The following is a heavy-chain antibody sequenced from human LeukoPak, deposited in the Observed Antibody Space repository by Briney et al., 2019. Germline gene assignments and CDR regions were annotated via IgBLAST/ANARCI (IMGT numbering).Heavy chain of an antibody. CDR2: ISSSSSTI. V-gene: IGHV3-48*04. Sequence: GGSLRLSCAASGFTFSSYAMHWVRQAPGKGLEWVSYISSSSSTIYYADSVKGRFTISRDNAKNSLYLQMNSLRAEDTAVYYCAVLRDTMIVVVSPFDYWGQGTLVTVSS. CDR3: AVLRDTMIVVVSPFDY. CDR1: GFTFSSYA. J-gene: IGHJ4*02. D-gene: IGHD3-22*01.